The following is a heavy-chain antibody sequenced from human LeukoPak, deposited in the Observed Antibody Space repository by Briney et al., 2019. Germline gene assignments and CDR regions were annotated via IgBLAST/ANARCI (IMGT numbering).Heavy chain of an antibody. D-gene: IGHD3-22*01. CDR2: ISYDGSNK. V-gene: IGHV3-30-3*01. CDR1: GFTVSSNY. J-gene: IGHJ6*02. CDR3: ARGYYDSSGYWGYYYYGMDV. Sequence: GGSLRLSCAASGFTVSSNYMSWVRQAPGKGLEWVAVISYDGSNKYYADSVKGRFTISRDNSKNTLYLQMNSLRAEDTAVYYCARGYYDSSGYWGYYYYGMDVWGQGTTVTVSS.